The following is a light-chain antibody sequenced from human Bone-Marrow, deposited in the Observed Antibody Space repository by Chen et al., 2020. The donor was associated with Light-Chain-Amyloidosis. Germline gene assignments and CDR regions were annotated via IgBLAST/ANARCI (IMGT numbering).Light chain of an antibody. CDR1: SSDVGSYNL. CDR3: SSYAGGTTFVI. CDR2: DDS. V-gene: IGLV2-23*02. J-gene: IGLJ2*01. Sequence: QSALTQPASVSGSPGQSITISCTGTSSDVGSYNLVSWYQQHPGKVPNLMIYDDSKRPSGVSDRFSGSKSGNTASLTISGLQAEDEADYSCSSYAGGTTFVIFGGGTKLTVL.